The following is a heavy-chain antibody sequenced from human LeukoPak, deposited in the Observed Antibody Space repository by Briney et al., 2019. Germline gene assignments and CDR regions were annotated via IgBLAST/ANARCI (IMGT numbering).Heavy chain of an antibody. CDR2: ISGSGGST. J-gene: IGHJ4*02. CDR1: GFTFSSYA. D-gene: IGHD2-2*01. Sequence: PGGSLRLSCAASGFTFSSYAMSWVRQAPGKGLEWVSAISGSGGSTYYADSVKGRFTISRDNSKNTLYLQMNSLRAEDTAVYYCAKGNIVVVPAAEYYFDYWGQGTLVTVSP. V-gene: IGHV3-23*01. CDR3: AKGNIVVVPAAEYYFDY.